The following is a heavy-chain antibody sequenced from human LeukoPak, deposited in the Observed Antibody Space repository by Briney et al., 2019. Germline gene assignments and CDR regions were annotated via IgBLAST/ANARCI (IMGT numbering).Heavy chain of an antibody. Sequence: GRSLRLSCAASGFTFSSYAIHWVRQAPGKGLEWVVVVSYDGSNTYYADSVKGRFTVSRDNSKNTLYLQMNSLRPDDTAVYYCARMALGYWGQGTLVTVSS. CDR1: GFTFSSYA. D-gene: IGHD3-16*01. V-gene: IGHV3-30-3*01. J-gene: IGHJ4*02. CDR2: VSYDGSNT. CDR3: ARMALGY.